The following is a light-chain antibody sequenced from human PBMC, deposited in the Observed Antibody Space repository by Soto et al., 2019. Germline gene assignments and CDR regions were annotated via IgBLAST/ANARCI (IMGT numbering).Light chain of an antibody. CDR2: DVS. CDR1: ISDVGGYNY. V-gene: IGLV2-14*01. J-gene: IGLJ2*01. Sequence: QSVLTQPASVSGSPGQSITISCTGTISDVGGYNYVSWYQQHPGKAPKLMIYDVSNRPSGVSNRFSGSKSGNTASLTISGLQAEDEADYYCSSYTTSYTLVVFGGGTKSPS. CDR3: SSYTTSYTLVV.